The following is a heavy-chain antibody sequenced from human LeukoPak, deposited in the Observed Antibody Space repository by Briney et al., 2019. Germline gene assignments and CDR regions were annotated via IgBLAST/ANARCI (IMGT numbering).Heavy chain of an antibody. CDR2: ISAYNGDT. Sequence: GASVKVSCKASGYTFTSYGISWVRQAPGQGLEWMGWISAYNGDTNYAQKLQGRVTMTTDTSTSTAYMELRSLRSDDTAVYYCARDRPLDFYCSGGSCYSDYYYYYGMDVWGQGTTVTVSS. CDR3: ARDRPLDFYCSGGSCYSDYYYYYGMDV. CDR1: GYTFTSYG. J-gene: IGHJ6*02. D-gene: IGHD2-15*01. V-gene: IGHV1-18*01.